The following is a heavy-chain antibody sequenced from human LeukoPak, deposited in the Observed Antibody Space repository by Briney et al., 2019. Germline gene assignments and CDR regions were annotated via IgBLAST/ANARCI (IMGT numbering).Heavy chain of an antibody. CDR1: GGSISSSSYY. CDR2: IYYSGST. D-gene: IGHD6-13*01. V-gene: IGHV4-61*01. J-gene: IGHJ4*02. CDR3: ARGAAALGLDY. Sequence: SETLSLTCTVSGGSISSSSYYWSWIRQPPGKGLEWIGYIYYSGSTNYNPSLKSRVTISVDTSKNQFSLKLSSVTAADTAVCYCARGAAALGLDYWGQGTLVTVSS.